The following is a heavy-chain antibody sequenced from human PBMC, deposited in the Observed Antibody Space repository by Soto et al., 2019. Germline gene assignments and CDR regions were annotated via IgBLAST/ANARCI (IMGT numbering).Heavy chain of an antibody. CDR2: INPNSGGT. CDR3: ARDPYGGNGFDY. J-gene: IGHJ4*02. CDR1: GYTFTGYY. Sequence: ASVKVSCKASGYTFTGYYMHCVRQAPGQGLEWMGWINPNSGGTNYAQKFQGRVTMTRDTSISTAYMELSRLRSDDTAVYYCARDPYGGNGFDYWGQGTLVTVSS. V-gene: IGHV1-2*02. D-gene: IGHD4-17*01.